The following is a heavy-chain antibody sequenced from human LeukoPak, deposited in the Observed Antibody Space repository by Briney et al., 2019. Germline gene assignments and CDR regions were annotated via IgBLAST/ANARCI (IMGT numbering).Heavy chain of an antibody. D-gene: IGHD3/OR15-3a*01. J-gene: IGHJ3*02. Sequence: PGGSLRLSCAASGFTFSSYSMNWVRQAPGKGLEWVSSISSSSSYTYYADSVKGRFTISRDNAKNSLYLQMNSLRAEDTAVYYCARDFGREATGAFDIWGQGTMVTVSS. CDR3: ARDFGREATGAFDI. CDR1: GFTFSSYS. CDR2: ISSSSSYT. V-gene: IGHV3-21*01.